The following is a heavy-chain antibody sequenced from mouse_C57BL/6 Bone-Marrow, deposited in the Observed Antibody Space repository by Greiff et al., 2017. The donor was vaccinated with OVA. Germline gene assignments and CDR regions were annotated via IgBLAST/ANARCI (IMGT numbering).Heavy chain of an antibody. J-gene: IGHJ2*01. Sequence: EVQGVESGEGLVKPGGSLKLSCAASGFTFSSYAMSWVRQTPEKRLEWVAYISSGGDYIYYADTVKGRFTISRDNARNTLYLQMSSLKAEDTAMYYCTRENGSSYGYFDYWGQGTTLTVSS. CDR2: ISSGGDYI. CDR3: TRENGSSYGYFDY. D-gene: IGHD1-1*01. CDR1: GFTFSSYA. V-gene: IGHV5-9-1*02.